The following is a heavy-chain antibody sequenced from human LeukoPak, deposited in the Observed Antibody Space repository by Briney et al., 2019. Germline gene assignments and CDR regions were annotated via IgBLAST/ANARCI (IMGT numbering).Heavy chain of an antibody. J-gene: IGHJ3*02. CDR3: ARVMAFLEWLSYHDAFDI. CDR2: INPNSGGT. Sequence: ASVKVSXKASGYTFTGYYMHWVRQAPGQGLEWMGWINPNSGGTNYAQKFQGRVTMTRATSISPAYMELSRLRSDDTAVYYCARVMAFLEWLSYHDAFDIWGQGTMVTVSS. CDR1: GYTFTGYY. V-gene: IGHV1-2*02. D-gene: IGHD3-3*02.